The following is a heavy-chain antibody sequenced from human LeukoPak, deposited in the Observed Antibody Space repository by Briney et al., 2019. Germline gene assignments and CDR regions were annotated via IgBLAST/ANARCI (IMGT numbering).Heavy chain of an antibody. J-gene: IGHJ5*02. Sequence: GRSLRLSCAASGFTFSSYGMHWVRQAPGKGLEWVAVISYDGSNKYYADSVKGRFTISRDNSKNTLYLQMNSLRAEDTAVHYCAKDEGEGSSAFDPWGQGTLVTVSS. CDR1: GFTFSSYG. D-gene: IGHD6-6*01. V-gene: IGHV3-30*18. CDR3: AKDEGEGSSAFDP. CDR2: ISYDGSNK.